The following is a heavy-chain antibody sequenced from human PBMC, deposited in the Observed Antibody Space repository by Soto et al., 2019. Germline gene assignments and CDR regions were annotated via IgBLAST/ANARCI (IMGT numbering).Heavy chain of an antibody. Sequence: SVKVSCKASGGTFSSYAISWVRQAPGQGLEWMGGIIPIFGTANYAHKIQGRVTITADESTSTAYMELSSLRSEDTAVYYCARGGGILDSSSPDSYYYYGMDVWGQGTTVTVSS. J-gene: IGHJ6*02. D-gene: IGHD6-6*01. V-gene: IGHV1-69*13. CDR1: GGTFSSYA. CDR3: ARGGGILDSSSPDSYYYYGMDV. CDR2: IIPIFGTA.